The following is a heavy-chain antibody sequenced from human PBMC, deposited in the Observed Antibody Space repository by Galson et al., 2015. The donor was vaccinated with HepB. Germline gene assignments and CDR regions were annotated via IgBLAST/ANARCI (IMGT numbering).Heavy chain of an antibody. CDR1: GFTFSSYA. D-gene: IGHD2-2*01. V-gene: IGHV3-23*01. Sequence: SLRLSCAASGFTFSSYAMSWVRQAPGKGLEWVSAISGSGGTTHDADSVKGRFPISRDNSKNTLYLQMNSLRAEDTAVYYCAKFFGLFARPPAVIPAATTADWYAMDVWGQGTTVTVSS. CDR2: ISGSGGTT. J-gene: IGHJ6*02. CDR3: AKFFGLFARPPAVIPAATTADWYAMDV.